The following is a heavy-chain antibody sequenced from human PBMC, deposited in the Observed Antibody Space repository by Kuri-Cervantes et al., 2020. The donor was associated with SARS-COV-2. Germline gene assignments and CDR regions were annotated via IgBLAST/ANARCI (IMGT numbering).Heavy chain of an antibody. CDR1: GGSISSSSYY. CDR3: ARGVITMVRGVIITQLTFFDY. V-gene: IGHV4-39*07. Sequence: ESLKIPCTVSGGSISSSSYYWSWIRQPPGKGLEWIGEINHSGSTNYNPSLKSRVTISVDTSKNQFSLKLSSVTAADTAVYYCARGVITMVRGVIITQLTFFDYWGQGTLVTVSS. D-gene: IGHD3-10*01. J-gene: IGHJ4*02. CDR2: INHSGST.